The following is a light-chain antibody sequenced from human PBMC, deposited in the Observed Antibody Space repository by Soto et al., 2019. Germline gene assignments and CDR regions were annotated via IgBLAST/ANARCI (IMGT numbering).Light chain of an antibody. J-gene: IGKJ4*01. CDR2: GAS. CDR3: QQANSFPLT. CDR1: QSIRSW. V-gene: IGKV1-12*01. Sequence: DIQMTQSPSTLSASVGDRVTITCRASQSIRSWLAWYQQKPGKAPRLLIYGASRLQSGVPSRFSGSGSGTDFTLTINSLQPEDFATYYCQQANSFPLTFGGGTKVDIK.